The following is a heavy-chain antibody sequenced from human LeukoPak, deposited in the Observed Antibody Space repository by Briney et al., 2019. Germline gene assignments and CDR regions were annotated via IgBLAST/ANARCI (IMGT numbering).Heavy chain of an antibody. CDR2: ISGDGVST. Sequence: GGSLRLSCVASGLPIADFAMHWVRQATGKGLEWVSLISGDGVSTFYADSVKGRFSISRDNSKNSLSLEMNSLRTEDTAMYYCARESGKFDYWGQGTLVAVSS. V-gene: IGHV3-43*02. CDR1: GLPIADFA. CDR3: ARESGKFDY. J-gene: IGHJ4*02.